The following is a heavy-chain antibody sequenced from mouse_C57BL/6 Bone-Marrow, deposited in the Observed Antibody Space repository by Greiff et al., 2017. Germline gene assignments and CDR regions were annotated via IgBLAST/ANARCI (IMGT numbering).Heavy chain of an antibody. V-gene: IGHV5-4*01. CDR2: ISDGGSYT. Sequence: EVKLVESGGGLVKPGGSLKLSCAASGFTFSSYAMSWVRQTPEKRLEWVATISDGGSYTYYPDNVKGRFTISRDNAKNNLYLQMSHLKSEDTAMYYCARDLRGAATRCAYWGQGTLVTVSA. CDR1: GFTFSSYA. D-gene: IGHD3-3*01. CDR3: ARDLRGAATRCAY. J-gene: IGHJ3*01.